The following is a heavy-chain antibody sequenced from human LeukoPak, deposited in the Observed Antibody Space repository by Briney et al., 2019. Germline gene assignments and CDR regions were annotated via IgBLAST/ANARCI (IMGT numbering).Heavy chain of an antibody. CDR3: ARDLGYCSTTSCLRNWFDP. Sequence: SVKVSCKASGYTFTSYGISRVRQAPGQGLEWMGWISAYNSNTNYAQKLQGRATMTTDTSTSTVYMELRSLRSDDTAVYYCARDLGYCSTTSCLRNWFDPWGQGTLVTVSS. V-gene: IGHV1-18*01. J-gene: IGHJ5*02. CDR1: GYTFTSYG. D-gene: IGHD2-2*01. CDR2: ISAYNSNT.